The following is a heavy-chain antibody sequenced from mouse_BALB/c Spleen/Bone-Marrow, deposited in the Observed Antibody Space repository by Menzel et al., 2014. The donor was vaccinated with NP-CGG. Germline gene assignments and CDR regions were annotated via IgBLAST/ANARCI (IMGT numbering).Heavy chain of an antibody. CDR3: AMYYYASSLFAY. CDR1: GFNIKDIY. Sequence: ASVKLSCTASGFNIKDIYMHWVKQSPEQCLAWIGRIDPANGNTKYDPKFQGKATITADTSSNTAYLQLSRLTSEDTAVYYCAMYYYASSLFAYCGQGTLVTVSA. CDR2: IDPANGNT. V-gene: IGHV14-3*02. J-gene: IGHJ3*01. D-gene: IGHD1-1*01.